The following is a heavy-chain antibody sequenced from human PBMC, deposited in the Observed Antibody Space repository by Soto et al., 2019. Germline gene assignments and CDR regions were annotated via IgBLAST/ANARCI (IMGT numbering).Heavy chain of an antibody. CDR2: INMDGSRT. V-gene: IGHV3-74*01. J-gene: IGHJ6*02. Sequence: EAQLVESGGGLVQPGGSLRLSCAVSGFTFSSYWMHWVRQAPGKGLVWVSTINMDGSRTIYADSVKGRFTISRDNAKNALYLQMTSLGAADTAIYYCARALEDDFYESGGYYYYYNMDVWGQGTTVTVSS. CDR1: GFTFSSYW. D-gene: IGHD3-22*01. CDR3: ARALEDDFYESGGYYYYYNMDV.